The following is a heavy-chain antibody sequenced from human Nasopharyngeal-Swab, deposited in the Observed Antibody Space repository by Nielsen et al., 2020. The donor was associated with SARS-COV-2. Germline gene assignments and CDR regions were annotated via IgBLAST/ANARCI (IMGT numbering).Heavy chain of an antibody. Sequence: ASVKVSCKASGYTFTGYYMHWVRKAPGQGLEWMGRINPNSGGTNYAQKFQGRVTMTRDTSISTAYMELSRLRSDHTAVYYCARKYYGDYGIPAFDIWGQGTMVTVSS. D-gene: IGHD4-17*01. V-gene: IGHV1-2*06. J-gene: IGHJ3*02. CDR2: INPNSGGT. CDR3: ARKYYGDYGIPAFDI. CDR1: GYTFTGYY.